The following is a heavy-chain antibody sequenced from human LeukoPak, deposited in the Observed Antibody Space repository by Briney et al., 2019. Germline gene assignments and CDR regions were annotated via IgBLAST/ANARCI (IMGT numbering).Heavy chain of an antibody. J-gene: IGHJ4*02. CDR2: IYYTGST. CDR3: ARVDSSNWYDSRGYFDY. V-gene: IGHV4-61*01. CDR1: GGSISSGSYY. Sequence: PSETLSLTCTVSGGSISSGSYYWSWIRQPPGKGLEWIGYIYYTGSTNYNPSLKSRVTISVDTSKNQFSLKLSSVTAADTAVYYCARVDSSNWYDSRGYFDYWGQGTLVTVSS. D-gene: IGHD6-13*01.